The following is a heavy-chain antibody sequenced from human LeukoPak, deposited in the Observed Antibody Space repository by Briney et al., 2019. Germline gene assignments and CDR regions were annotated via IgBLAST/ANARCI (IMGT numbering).Heavy chain of an antibody. J-gene: IGHJ4*02. CDR1: GFTFSSYA. D-gene: IGHD6-13*01. CDR3: ARAGYRNGFDY. CDR2: ISYDGSNK. Sequence: KSGRSLRLSCAASGFTFSSYAMHWVRQAPGKGLEWVAVISYDGSNKYYVDSVKGRFTISRDSSKNTVYLQLNSLRAEDTAVYYCARAGYRNGFDYWGQGTLVTVSS. V-gene: IGHV3-30-3*01.